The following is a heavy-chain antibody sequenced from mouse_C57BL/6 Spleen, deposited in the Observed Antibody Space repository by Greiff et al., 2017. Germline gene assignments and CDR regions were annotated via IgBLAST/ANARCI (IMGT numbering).Heavy chain of an antibody. CDR1: GSTFTSYW. D-gene: IGHD2-3*01. Sequence: QFQLQQPGPDLLKPGASVKLSCKASGSTFTSYWMPWVKQRPGQGLEWIGNINPSNGGPNYNEKFKSKATLTVDKSSSTAYMQLSSLTSEDSAVYYGAMVDGYYVHFDYWGQGTTLTVSS. CDR2: INPSNGGP. CDR3: AMVDGYYVHFDY. J-gene: IGHJ2*01. V-gene: IGHV1-53*01.